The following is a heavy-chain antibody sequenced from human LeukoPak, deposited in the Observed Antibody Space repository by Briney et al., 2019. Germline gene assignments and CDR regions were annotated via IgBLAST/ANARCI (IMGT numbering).Heavy chain of an antibody. V-gene: IGHV4-59*08. D-gene: IGHD6-13*01. J-gene: IGHJ2*01. CDR2: IYYSGST. Sequence: SETLSLACTVSGGSISSYYWSWIRQPPGKGLEWIGYIYYSGSTNYNPSLKSRVTISVDTSKNQFSLKLSSVTAADTAVYYCARRPSKAGTYWYFDLWGRGTLVTVSS. CDR1: GGSISSYY. CDR3: ARRPSKAGTYWYFDL.